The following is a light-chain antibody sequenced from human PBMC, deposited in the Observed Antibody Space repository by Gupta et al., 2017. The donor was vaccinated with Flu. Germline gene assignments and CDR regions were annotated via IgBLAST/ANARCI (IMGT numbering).Light chain of an antibody. CDR1: SSKSGSTP. Sequence: QSVLTQPPSASVTPGQRVTISCSGSSSKSGSTPFRWYQPLPGTAPKLLMYRNSRRSSGAPARFSASKYAASATLPITWLRAEDEADYYCAAWDGSRSGVVFGGGTKLTVL. V-gene: IGLV1-47*01. CDR3: AAWDGSRSGVV. J-gene: IGLJ2*01. CDR2: RNS.